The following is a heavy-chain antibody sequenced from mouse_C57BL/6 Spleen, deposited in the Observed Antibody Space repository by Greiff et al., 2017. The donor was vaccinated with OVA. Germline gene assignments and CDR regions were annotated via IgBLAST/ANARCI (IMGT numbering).Heavy chain of an antibody. V-gene: IGHV1-19*01. CDR3: ARRVHPPYYFDY. Sequence: EVQLQQSGPVLVKPGASVKMSCKASGYTFTDYYMNWVKQSHGKSLEWIGVINPYNGGTSYNQKFKGKATLTVDKSSSTAYMELNSLTSEDSAVYYCARRVHPPYYFDYWGQGNTLTVSS. CDR1: GYTFTDYY. CDR2: INPYNGGT. J-gene: IGHJ2*01.